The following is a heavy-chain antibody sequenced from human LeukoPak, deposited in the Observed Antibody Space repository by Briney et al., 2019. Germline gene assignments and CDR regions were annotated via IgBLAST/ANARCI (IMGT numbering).Heavy chain of an antibody. CDR1: GFTFSSYG. CDR3: AKKVLKEFSPAYYFDY. CDR2: FRYDAINK. Sequence: PGGSLRPSCAAPGFTFSSYGMHWGRQAPGKGLGWVAFFRYDAINKYYADSVKGRFTIPRDNSKTTLHLQMNSLRAEDTTLYSSAKKVLKEFSPAYYFDYWGQGTLVTVSS. D-gene: IGHD3-10*01. J-gene: IGHJ4*02. V-gene: IGHV3-30*02.